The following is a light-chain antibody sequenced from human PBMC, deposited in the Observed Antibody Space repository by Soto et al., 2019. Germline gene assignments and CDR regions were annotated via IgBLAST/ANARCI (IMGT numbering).Light chain of an antibody. CDR1: NSNIGSNH. CDR2: DNN. V-gene: IGLV1-44*01. J-gene: IGLJ2*01. Sequence: QSALTQPPSESGTPGQRVAISCSGSNSNIGSNHVNWYQQLPGTAPKLLIYDNNQRPSGVPERFSVSRSGTSASLANTDLQSEDEADYYCAAWDDSLNGHVVFGGGTKVTVL. CDR3: AAWDDSLNGHVV.